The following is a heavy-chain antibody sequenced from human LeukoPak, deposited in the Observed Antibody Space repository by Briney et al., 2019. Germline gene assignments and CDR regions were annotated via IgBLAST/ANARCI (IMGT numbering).Heavy chain of an antibody. J-gene: IGHJ5*02. V-gene: IGHV4-34*01. Sequence: PSETLSLTCAVYGGSFSGYYWSWIRQPPGKGLEWIGEINHSGSTNYNPSLKSRVTISVDTSKNQFSLKLSSVTAADTAVYYCARGPRYPNWFDPWGQGTLVTVSS. CDR3: ARGPRYPNWFDP. CDR2: INHSGST. CDR1: GGSFSGYY. D-gene: IGHD1-14*01.